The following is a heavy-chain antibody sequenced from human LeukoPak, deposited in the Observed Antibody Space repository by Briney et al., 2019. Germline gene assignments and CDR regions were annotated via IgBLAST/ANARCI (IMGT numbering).Heavy chain of an antibody. Sequence: GGSLRLSCAASGFTFSSYSMNWVRQAPGKGLEWVSSISSSSSYIYYADSVKGRFTISRDNAKNSLYLQMNSLRAEDTAVYYCAKDQTTVTTLDWFDPWGQGTLVTVSS. CDR3: AKDQTTVTTLDWFDP. V-gene: IGHV3-21*01. J-gene: IGHJ5*02. CDR1: GFTFSSYS. D-gene: IGHD4-17*01. CDR2: ISSSSSYI.